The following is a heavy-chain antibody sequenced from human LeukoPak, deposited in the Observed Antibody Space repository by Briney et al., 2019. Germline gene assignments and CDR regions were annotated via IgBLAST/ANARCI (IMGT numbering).Heavy chain of an antibody. CDR1: GFTFSSYW. CDR2: IKQDGSEK. J-gene: IGHJ6*02. CDR3: AREGSSPYYYYGMDV. Sequence: GGSLRLSCAASGFTFSSYWMSWVRQAPGKGLEWVANIKQDGSEKYYVDSVKDRFTISRDNAKNSLYLQMNSLRAENTAVYYCAREGSSPYYYYGMDVWGQGTTVTVSS. D-gene: IGHD6-6*01. V-gene: IGHV3-7*01.